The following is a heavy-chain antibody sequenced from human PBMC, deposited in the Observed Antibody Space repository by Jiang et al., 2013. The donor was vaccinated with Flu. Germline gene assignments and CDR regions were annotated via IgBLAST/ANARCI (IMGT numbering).Heavy chain of an antibody. Sequence: NHSGSTNYNPSLKSRVTISVDTSKNQFSLKLSSVTAADTAVYYCARVTGGNFPDAFDIWGPRGQWSPSLQ. CDR2: NHSGST. J-gene: IGHJ3*02. D-gene: IGHD4-23*01. V-gene: IGHV4-34*13. CDR3: ARVTGGNFPDAFDI.